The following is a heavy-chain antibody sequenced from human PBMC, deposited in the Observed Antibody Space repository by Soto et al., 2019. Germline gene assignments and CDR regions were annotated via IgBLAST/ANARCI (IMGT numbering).Heavy chain of an antibody. CDR3: ARGHYDFWSGQGEN. CDR1: GFTVSSNY. CDR2: IYSGGSA. J-gene: IGHJ4*02. Sequence: EVQLVETGGGLIQPGGSLRLSCAASGFTVSSNYMCWVRQAPGQGLEWVSVIYSGGSAYYADSVKGRFIISRDNSKNTLYLQMNSLRAEDTAVYYCARGHYDFWSGQGENWGQGTLVTVSS. D-gene: IGHD3-3*01. V-gene: IGHV3-53*02.